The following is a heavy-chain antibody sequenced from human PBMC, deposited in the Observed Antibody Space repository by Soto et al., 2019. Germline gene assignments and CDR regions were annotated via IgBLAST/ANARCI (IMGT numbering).Heavy chain of an antibody. CDR1: GFTFSGHA. J-gene: IGHJ4*02. CDR3: ARSVDWFFSTYPRGYFDF. V-gene: IGHV3-23*01. D-gene: IGHD3-9*01. CDR2: INSNGGST. Sequence: GGSLRLSCAASGFTFSGHAMTWVRQAPGKGLEWVSTINSNGGSTYYVDSVKGRFTISRDNSKNTLYLQMNSLRAEDTAVYYCARSVDWFFSTYPRGYFDFWGQGTLVTVSS.